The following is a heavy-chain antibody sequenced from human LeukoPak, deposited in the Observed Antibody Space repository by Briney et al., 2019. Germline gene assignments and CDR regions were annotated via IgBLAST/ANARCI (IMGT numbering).Heavy chain of an antibody. Sequence: SETLSLTCAVYGGSFSGYYWSWIRQPPGKGLEWIGEINHSGSTNYNPSLKSRVTISVDTSTNQFSLKLSSVAAADTAVYYCARVPVAGTSWFDPWGQGTLVTVSS. J-gene: IGHJ5*02. V-gene: IGHV4-34*01. CDR1: GGSFSGYY. CDR3: ARVPVAGTSWFDP. CDR2: INHSGST. D-gene: IGHD6-19*01.